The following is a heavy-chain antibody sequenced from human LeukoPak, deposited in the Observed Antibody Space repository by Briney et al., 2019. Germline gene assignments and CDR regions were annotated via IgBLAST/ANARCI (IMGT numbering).Heavy chain of an antibody. V-gene: IGHV1-8*03. CDR2: MNPNSGNT. CDR1: GYTFTTYD. D-gene: IGHD3-10*01. CDR3: AREEGDYYGSGSYLGY. J-gene: IGHJ4*02. Sequence: ASVKVSCKASGYTFTTYDINWVRQATGQGLEWMGWMNPNSGNTGYAQKFQGRVTITRNTSISTAYMELSSLRSDDTAVYYCAREEGDYYGSGSYLGYWGQGTLVTVSS.